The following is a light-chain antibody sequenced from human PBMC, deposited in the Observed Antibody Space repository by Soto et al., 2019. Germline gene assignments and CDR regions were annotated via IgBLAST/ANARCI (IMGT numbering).Light chain of an antibody. Sequence: DIQMTQSPSTLSGSVGDRVTITCRASQTISSWLAWYQQKPGKAPKLLIYKASTLKSGVPSRFSGSGSGTAFTLTISSLQPDDFATYYCQHYNGYSEAFGQGTKVEFK. V-gene: IGKV1-5*03. J-gene: IGKJ1*01. CDR1: QTISSW. CDR2: KAS. CDR3: QHYNGYSEA.